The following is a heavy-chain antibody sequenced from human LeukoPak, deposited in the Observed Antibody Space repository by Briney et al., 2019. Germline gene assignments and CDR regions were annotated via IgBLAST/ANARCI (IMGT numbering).Heavy chain of an antibody. CDR3: VTSTGQQFIPYDY. CDR2: IYGADAP. CDR1: GFNIRSNY. D-gene: IGHD6-13*01. V-gene: IGHV3-66*02. Sequence: GGSVRLSCAAAGFNIRSNYMTWLRQARGKGGEGVSLIYGADAPYYAESVRGRFMISRDNLKNPLFLQMNSPRVEDTAVYYCVTSTGQQFIPYDYWGQGTHVTVSS. J-gene: IGHJ4*02.